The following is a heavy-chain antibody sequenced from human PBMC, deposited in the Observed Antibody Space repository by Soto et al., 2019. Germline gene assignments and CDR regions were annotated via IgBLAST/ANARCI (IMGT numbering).Heavy chain of an antibody. CDR3: AGPTLVTELQPTGLRYSARVDL. J-gene: IGHJ2*01. D-gene: IGHD3-9*01. CDR2: IYYSGST. V-gene: IGHV4-39*01. Sequence: QLQLQESGPGLVKPSETLSLTCTVSGGSVSSSSYYWGWVRQPPGKGLEWIGSIYYSGSTFYSPSLKSRVTIFVDTSNNQFSLKLSSVTAADTAVYYCAGPTLVTELQPTGLRYSARVDLWGRGTLVTVAS. CDR1: GGSVSSSSYY.